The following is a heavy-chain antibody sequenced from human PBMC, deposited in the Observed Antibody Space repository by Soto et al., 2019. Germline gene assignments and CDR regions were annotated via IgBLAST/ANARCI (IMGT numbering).Heavy chain of an antibody. CDR2: IHHSGIT. V-gene: IGHV4-30-2*01. CDR3: ARDGPSVSSGYQYFQH. CDR1: DGSSSSGDYS. Sequence: SETLSLTCAVSDGSSSSGDYSWCWIRQPPGKGLEWVGYIHHSGITYYNPSLKSRVTISIDRSKNQFSMNLNSVTAADTAVYYCARDGPSVSSGYQYFQHWGQGTLVTVSS. D-gene: IGHD3-22*01. J-gene: IGHJ1*01.